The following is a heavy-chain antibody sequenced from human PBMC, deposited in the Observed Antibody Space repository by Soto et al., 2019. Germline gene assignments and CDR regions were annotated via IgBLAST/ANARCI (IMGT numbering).Heavy chain of an antibody. D-gene: IGHD3-10*01. CDR1: GFTFSGFC. Sequence: GGSLRLSCAGSGFTFSGFCMNWVRQAPGKGLEWVARISSDGSNEYYVDSVKGRFTISRDNSKNTLYLQMDSLRAEDTAVYYCAKGEVRGIIPSYFDYWGLGTLVTVSS. CDR2: ISSDGSNE. J-gene: IGHJ4*02. V-gene: IGHV3-30*18. CDR3: AKGEVRGIIPSYFDY.